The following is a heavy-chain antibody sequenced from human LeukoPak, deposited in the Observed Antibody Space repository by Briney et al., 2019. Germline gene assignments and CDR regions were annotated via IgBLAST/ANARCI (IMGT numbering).Heavy chain of an antibody. V-gene: IGHV1-8*03. J-gene: IGHJ4*02. CDR1: GYSLTSYD. CDR2: LNPNGGYT. Sequence: GASVKVSCKASGYSLTSYDINWVRQATGQGLEWMGWLNPNGGYTGYAQKFQGRVTFTRKTSINTAYMELSSLRSEDTAVYFCARGEYYGSGSWGYWGQGTLVTVSS. CDR3: ARGEYYGSGSWGY. D-gene: IGHD3-10*01.